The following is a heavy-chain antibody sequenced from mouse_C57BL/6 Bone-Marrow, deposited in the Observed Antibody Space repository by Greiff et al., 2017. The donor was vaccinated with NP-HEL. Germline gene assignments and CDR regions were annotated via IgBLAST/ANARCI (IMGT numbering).Heavy chain of an antibody. D-gene: IGHD1-1*01. CDR1: GYTFTNYW. Sequence: QVQLQQSGAELVRPGTSVKMSCKASGYTFTNYWIGWAKQRPGHGLEWIGDIYPGGGYTNYNEKFKGKATLTADKSSSTAYMQFSSLTSEDSAIYYCAREDYGSSYGYWYFDVWGTGTTVTVSS. V-gene: IGHV1-63*01. J-gene: IGHJ1*03. CDR3: AREDYGSSYGYWYFDV. CDR2: IYPGGGYT.